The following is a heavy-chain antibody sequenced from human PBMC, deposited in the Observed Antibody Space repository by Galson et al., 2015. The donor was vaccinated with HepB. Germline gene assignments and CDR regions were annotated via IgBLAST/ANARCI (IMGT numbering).Heavy chain of an antibody. D-gene: IGHD2-21*01. Sequence: SLRLSCAASGFIFSDHGLHWVRQAPGKGLEWVALIWADGTVQHYADSVRGRFSISRDNSKNTLFLQMDSLRVEDTAVYYCAREAHIAVAAFDSWGQGTLVTVYS. V-gene: IGHV3-33*01. CDR2: IWADGTVQ. J-gene: IGHJ4*02. CDR1: GFIFSDHG. CDR3: AREAHIAVAAFDS.